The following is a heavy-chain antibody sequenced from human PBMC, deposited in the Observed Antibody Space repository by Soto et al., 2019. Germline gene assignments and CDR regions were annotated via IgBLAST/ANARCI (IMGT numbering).Heavy chain of an antibody. J-gene: IGHJ2*01. V-gene: IGHV4-31*03. CDR2: IYYSGTT. Sequence: QVQLQESGPGLVKPSQTLSLTCTVSGGSIDSDGSYWSWIRQSPGEGLEWLGYIYYSGTTYYNPSLKSRVSISLDTSKNQFSLKLSSVTAADTAIYYCASDHCFSSSCSYLDLWGRGTLVTVSS. D-gene: IGHD2-2*01. CDR1: GGSIDSDGSY. CDR3: ASDHCFSSSCSYLDL.